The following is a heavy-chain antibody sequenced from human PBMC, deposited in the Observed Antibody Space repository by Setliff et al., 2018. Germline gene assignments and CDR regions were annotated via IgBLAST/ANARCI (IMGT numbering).Heavy chain of an antibody. CDR3: ARLPPLHAPMALTFDY. CDR1: GGSVRGYY. D-gene: IGHD3-10*01. J-gene: IGHJ4*02. V-gene: IGHV4-59*08. CDR2: MYYSGDT. Sequence: SETLSLTCTVSGGSVRGYYWSWIRQPPGKGLEWIGYMYYSGDTNYNPSLKSRVTISVDTSKNQFSLELRSVTAADTAVYYCARLPPLHAPMALTFDYWGQGILVTVSS.